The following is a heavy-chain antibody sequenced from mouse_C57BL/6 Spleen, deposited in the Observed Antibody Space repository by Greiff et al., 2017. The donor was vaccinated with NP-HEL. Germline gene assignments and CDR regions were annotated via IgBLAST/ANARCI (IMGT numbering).Heavy chain of an antibody. Sequence: EVHLVESGAELVRPGSSVKMSCKTSGYTFTSYGINWVKQRPGQGLEWIGYIYIGNGYTEYNEKFKGKATLTSDTSSSTAYMQLSSLTSEDSAIYFCARTYYDYDHYYAMDYWGQGTSVTVSS. CDR3: ARTYYDYDHYYAMDY. D-gene: IGHD2-4*01. J-gene: IGHJ4*01. V-gene: IGHV1-58*01. CDR1: GYTFTSYG. CDR2: IYIGNGYT.